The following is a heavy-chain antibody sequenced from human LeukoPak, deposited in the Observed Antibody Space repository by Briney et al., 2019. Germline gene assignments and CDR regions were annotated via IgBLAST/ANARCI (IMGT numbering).Heavy chain of an antibody. D-gene: IGHD3-22*01. CDR1: GGSISSYY. J-gene: IGHJ4*02. Sequence: SETLSLTCTVSGGSISSYYWSWIRQPPGKGLEWIGYMHYSGSTNYNPSLKSRITISIDKSKTHFSLKLGSVTAADTAVYYCARLSANYFDNWGQGTLVTVSS. CDR3: ARLSANYFDN. CDR2: MHYSGST. V-gene: IGHV4-59*01.